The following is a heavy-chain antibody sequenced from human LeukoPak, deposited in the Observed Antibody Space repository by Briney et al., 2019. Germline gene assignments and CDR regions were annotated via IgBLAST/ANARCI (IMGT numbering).Heavy chain of an antibody. Sequence: PGGSLRLSCEASGFTVSNYYMSWVRQAPGKGLEWVSVIYSDGSTNYADSVKGRFTISRDNSNNTLYLQMNSLRAEDTAVYYCALHINGDYESRFDPWGQGTLVTVSS. D-gene: IGHD4-17*01. CDR2: IYSDGST. CDR3: ALHINGDYESRFDP. J-gene: IGHJ5*02. CDR1: GFTVSNYY. V-gene: IGHV3-53*01.